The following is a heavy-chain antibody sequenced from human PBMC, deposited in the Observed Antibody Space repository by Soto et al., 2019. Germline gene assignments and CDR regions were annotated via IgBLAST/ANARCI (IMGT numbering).Heavy chain of an antibody. D-gene: IGHD3-10*01. CDR1: GGSIISSSYY. CDR3: ARGRCRYYGSGSYYMQPSLDP. J-gene: IGHJ5*02. V-gene: IGHV4-39*01. Sequence: PSETLSLTCAVSGGSIISSSYYWGWIRQPPGKGLEWIGSIYYSGITYYNPSLKSRVTIFVDTSKNQFSLKLSSVTAADTAVYYCARGRCRYYGSGSYYMQPSLDPWSQGILVTVS. CDR2: IYYSGIT.